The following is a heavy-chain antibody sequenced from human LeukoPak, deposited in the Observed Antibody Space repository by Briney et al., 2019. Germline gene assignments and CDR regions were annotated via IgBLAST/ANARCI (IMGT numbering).Heavy chain of an antibody. CDR3: ARDQYRS. V-gene: IGHV3-30*04. Sequence: RRSLRLSCAASGFTFSSYAMHWVRQAPGKGLEWVAVISYDGSNKYYADSVKGRFTISRDNSKNTLYLQMNSLRAEDTAVYYCARDQYRSWGQGTLVTVSS. CDR1: GFTFSSYA. D-gene: IGHD5-12*01. CDR2: ISYDGSNK. J-gene: IGHJ4*02.